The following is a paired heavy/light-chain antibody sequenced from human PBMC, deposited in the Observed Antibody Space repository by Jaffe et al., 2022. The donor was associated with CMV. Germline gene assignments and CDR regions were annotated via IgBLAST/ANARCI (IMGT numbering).Light chain of an antibody. CDR2: KAS. V-gene: IGKV1-5*03. CDR1: QSISSW. Sequence: DIQMTQSPSTLSASVGDRVTITCRASQSISSWLAWYQQKPGKAPKLLIYKASSLESGVPSRFSGSGSGTEFTLTISSLQPDDFATYYCQHHRAFGQGTKVEIK. J-gene: IGKJ1*01. CDR3: QHHRA.
Heavy chain of an antibody. V-gene: IGHV1-46*01. CDR3: ARVGPGIAARPDYYYYGMDV. CDR1: GYTFTSYY. J-gene: IGHJ6*02. D-gene: IGHD6-6*01. Sequence: QVQLVQSGAEVKKPGASVKVSCKASGYTFTSYYMHWVRQAPGQGLEWMGIINPSGGSTSYAQKFQGRVTMTRDTSTSTVYMELSSLRSEDTAVYYCARVGPGIAARPDYYYYGMDVWGQGTTVTVSS. CDR2: INPSGGST.